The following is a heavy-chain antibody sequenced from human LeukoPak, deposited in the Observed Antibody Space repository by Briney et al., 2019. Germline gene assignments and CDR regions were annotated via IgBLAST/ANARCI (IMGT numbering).Heavy chain of an antibody. Sequence: GGSLRLSCAASGFTFSSYWMHWVCQAPGKGLVWVSRINTDGSSTSYADSVKGRFTISRDNAKNTLYLQMDSLRAEDTAVYYCARAAYPFHYDSSGYTYWGQGTLVTVSS. CDR1: GFTFSSYW. D-gene: IGHD3-22*01. V-gene: IGHV3-74*01. CDR3: ARAAYPFHYDSSGYTY. J-gene: IGHJ4*02. CDR2: INTDGSST.